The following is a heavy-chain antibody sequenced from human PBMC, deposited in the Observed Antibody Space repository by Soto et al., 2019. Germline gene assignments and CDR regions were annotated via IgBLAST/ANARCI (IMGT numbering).Heavy chain of an antibody. D-gene: IGHD6-19*01. CDR2: ISDTGYST. CDR1: GFTFRNYA. Sequence: EVQLLESGGGLVQPGGSLRLSCAASGFTFRNYAMSWVRQAPGRGLEWVSAISDTGYSTYYADSVKGRFTISRDNSKNMLSLQMNSLRAEDTAVYYCAKDLYSGDWYGLSDYWGQGTLVTVSS. J-gene: IGHJ4*02. CDR3: AKDLYSGDWYGLSDY. V-gene: IGHV3-23*01.